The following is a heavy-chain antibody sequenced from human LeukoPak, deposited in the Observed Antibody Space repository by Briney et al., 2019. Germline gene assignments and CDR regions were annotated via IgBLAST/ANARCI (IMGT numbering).Heavy chain of an antibody. CDR3: ARRTLDGGGYVFGHPTEPFYFDF. CDR2: ISVYNDAT. CDR1: GYTFTRYG. D-gene: IGHD3-22*01. V-gene: IGHV1-18*01. J-gene: IGHJ4*02. Sequence: ASVKVSCKASGYTFTRYGINWVRQAPGQGLEWVGWISVYNDATNYAQKLQVRVSLTTDPSTNTAYMELRSLRSDDTAIYYCARRTLDGGGYVFGHPTEPFYFDFWRQGTLVTVSS.